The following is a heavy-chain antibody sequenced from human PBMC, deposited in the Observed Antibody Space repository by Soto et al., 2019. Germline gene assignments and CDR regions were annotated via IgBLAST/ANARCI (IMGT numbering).Heavy chain of an antibody. D-gene: IGHD3-16*02. CDR3: ARDIRLLRLGELSPNRPDWYFDL. J-gene: IGHJ2*01. CDR2: ISGSGGST. CDR1: GFTFSTYA. Sequence: PGGSLRLSCAASGFTFSTYAMSWVRQAPGKGLEWVSAISGSGGSTYYADSVKGRFTISRDNAKNSLYLQMNSLRAEDTALYYCARDIRLLRLGELSPNRPDWYFDLWGRGTLVTVSS. V-gene: IGHV3-23*01.